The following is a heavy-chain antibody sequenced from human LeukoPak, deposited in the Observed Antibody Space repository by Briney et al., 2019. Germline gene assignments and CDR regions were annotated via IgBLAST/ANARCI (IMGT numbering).Heavy chain of an antibody. CDR1: GYSFTSYW. Sequence: GESLKISCKGSGYSFTSYWIGWVRQMPGKGLEWMGIIYPGDSDTRYSPSFQGQVTISADKSISTAYLQWSSLKASDTAMYYCARGDYDSSGYFNGFDYWGQGTLVTVSS. J-gene: IGHJ4*02. V-gene: IGHV5-51*01. D-gene: IGHD3-22*01. CDR2: IYPGDSDT. CDR3: ARGDYDSSGYFNGFDY.